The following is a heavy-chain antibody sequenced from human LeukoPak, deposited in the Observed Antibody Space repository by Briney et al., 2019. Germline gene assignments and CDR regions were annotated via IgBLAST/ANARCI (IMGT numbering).Heavy chain of an antibody. V-gene: IGHV3-20*04. J-gene: IGHJ4*02. CDR2: INWNGGST. D-gene: IGHD3-3*01. CDR1: GFTFDDYG. CDR3: AKDRVTIFGVVIDY. Sequence: GGSLRLSCAASGFTFDDYGMSWVRQAPGKGLEWVSGINWNGGSTGYADSVKGRFTISRDNAKNSLYLQMNSLRAEDMALYYCAKDRVTIFGVVIDYWGQGTLVTVSS.